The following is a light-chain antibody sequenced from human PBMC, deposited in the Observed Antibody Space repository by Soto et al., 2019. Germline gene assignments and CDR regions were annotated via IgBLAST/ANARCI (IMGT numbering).Light chain of an antibody. CDR2: EVT. CDR1: SSDVGGYNY. J-gene: IGLJ1*01. Sequence: QSVLTKPPSAYGSPGQSVTISCTGTSSDVGGYNYVSWYQQHPGKVPKLMIYEVTKRPSGVPDRFSGSKSGDTASLTVSGLQAEDEADYYCSSYAGSNNYVFGTGTKVTVL. CDR3: SSYAGSNNYV. V-gene: IGLV2-8*01.